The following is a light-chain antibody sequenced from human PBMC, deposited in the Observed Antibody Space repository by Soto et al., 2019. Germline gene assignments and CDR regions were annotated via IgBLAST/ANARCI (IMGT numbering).Light chain of an antibody. CDR3: QQSYIEPWGT. V-gene: IGKV1-39*01. J-gene: IGKJ1*01. CDR1: QNINNY. Sequence: DIPMTQSPSSLSASVGDRVTITCRASQNINNYLNWYQQRPGKAPKLLIYAASTLQSGVPSRFSGSGSGTDFTLAISSLQPEDFATYYCQQSYIEPWGTCGQGTKVESK. CDR2: AAS.